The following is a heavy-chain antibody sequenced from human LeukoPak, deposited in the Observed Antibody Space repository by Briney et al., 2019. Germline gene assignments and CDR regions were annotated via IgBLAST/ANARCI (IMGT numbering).Heavy chain of an antibody. D-gene: IGHD3-16*01. CDR2: ISGSGDST. CDR1: GFTFSNYA. J-gene: IGHJ4*02. CDR3: ALGGDFDY. Sequence: GGSLRLSCAASGFTFSNYAMSWVRQAPGKGLEWASGISGSGDSTYYVDSVKGRFTISRDNSKNTLYLQMNSLRAEDTAVYYCALGGDFDYWGQGTLVTVSS. V-gene: IGHV3-23*01.